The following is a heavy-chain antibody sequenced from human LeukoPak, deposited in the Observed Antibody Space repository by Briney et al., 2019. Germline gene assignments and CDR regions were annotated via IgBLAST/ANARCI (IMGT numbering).Heavy chain of an antibody. CDR1: GFTFSSYG. CDR2: IQYDGSNK. CDR3: AKLYSSSSA. Sequence: GGSLRLSCAAYGFTFSSYGMHWVRQAPGKGLEWVTSIQYDGSNKYYADSVKGRFTISRDNSKNTLYLQMNSLRAEDTAVYYCAKLYSSSSAWGQGTLVTVSS. J-gene: IGHJ4*02. D-gene: IGHD6-6*01. V-gene: IGHV3-30*02.